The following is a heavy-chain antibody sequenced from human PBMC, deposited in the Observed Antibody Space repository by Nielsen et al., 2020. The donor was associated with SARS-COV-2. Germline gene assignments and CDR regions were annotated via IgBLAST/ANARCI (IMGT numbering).Heavy chain of an antibody. V-gene: IGHV3-48*02. CDR2: ISASSANI. CDR3: ASDPSYASSWLHYFDF. Sequence: GESLKISCAASGFTFNTYAMNWVRQASGKGLEWVAYISASSANIHYAASVNGRFTVSRDNAKNSLYLQMNNLRDEDTAVYYCASDPSYASSWLHYFDFWGQGTLVTVSS. J-gene: IGHJ4*02. D-gene: IGHD5-12*01. CDR1: GFTFNTYA.